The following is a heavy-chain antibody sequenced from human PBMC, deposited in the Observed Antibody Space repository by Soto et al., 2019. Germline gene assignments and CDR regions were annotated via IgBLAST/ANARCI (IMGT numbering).Heavy chain of an antibody. CDR2: TYYSGST. V-gene: IGHV4-59*08. J-gene: IGHJ4*02. Sequence: SETLSLTCTVSGGSISIYYWSWIRQAPGKGLEWIGYTYYSGSTNYNPSLKSRVTISVDTSKNQFPLKLSSVTAADTAVYYCARRYGDCFDYWGQGTLVTVSS. CDR3: ARRYGDCFDY. D-gene: IGHD4-17*01. CDR1: GGSISIYY.